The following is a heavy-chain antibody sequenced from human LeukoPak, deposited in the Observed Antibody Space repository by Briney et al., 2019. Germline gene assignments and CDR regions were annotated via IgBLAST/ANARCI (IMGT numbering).Heavy chain of an antibody. CDR2: IKSKTDGGTT. J-gene: IGHJ4*02. CDR3: TPDDLAAAGTNFDY. CDR1: GFTFSNAW. Sequence: PGGSLRLSCAASGFTFSNAWMNWVRQAPGKGLEWVGRIKSKTDGGTTDYAAPVKGRFTISRDDSKNTLYLQMNSLKTEDTAVYYCTPDDLAAAGTNFDYWGQGTLVTVSS. D-gene: IGHD6-13*01. V-gene: IGHV3-15*07.